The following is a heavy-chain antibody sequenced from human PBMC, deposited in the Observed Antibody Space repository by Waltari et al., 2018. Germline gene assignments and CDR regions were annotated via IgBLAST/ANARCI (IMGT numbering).Heavy chain of an antibody. D-gene: IGHD3-10*01. CDR2: INHSGST. V-gene: IGHV4-34*01. CDR1: GGSFSGYY. Sequence: QVQLQQWGAGLLKPSETLSLTCAVYGGSFSGYYWSWIRQPPGKGLEWIGEINHSGSTNYNPALKSRVTVSVDTSKNQFSLKLSSVTAADTAVYYCARGRAYYGSGSYFPYYYGMDVWGQGTTVTVSS. CDR3: ARGRAYYGSGSYFPYYYGMDV. J-gene: IGHJ6*02.